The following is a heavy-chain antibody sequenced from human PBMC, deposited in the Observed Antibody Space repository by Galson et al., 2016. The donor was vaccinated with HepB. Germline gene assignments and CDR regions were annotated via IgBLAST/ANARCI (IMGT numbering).Heavy chain of an antibody. J-gene: IGHJ4*02. D-gene: IGHD2/OR15-2a*01. CDR2: DSVHGGRK. Sequence: SLRLSCAASGFTFNKYGMHWVRQAPGKGLEWVAADSVHGGRKFYADAVKGRFTISRDSANNMLFLQMSSLRPDDTAVYYCAKRHEYCPPVGCSVDYWGQGTLVFVSS. V-gene: IGHV3-30*18. CDR3: AKRHEYCPPVGCSVDY. CDR1: GFTFNKYG.